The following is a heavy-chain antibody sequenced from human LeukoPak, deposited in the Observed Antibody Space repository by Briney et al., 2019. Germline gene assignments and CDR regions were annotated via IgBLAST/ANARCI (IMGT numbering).Heavy chain of an antibody. CDR3: ARLTSSGYYNY. J-gene: IGHJ4*02. D-gene: IGHD3-22*01. CDR2: IYYSGST. Sequence: KASETLSLTCTGSGGSISSYYWSWIRQPPGKGLEWIGYIYYSGSTNYNPSLKSRVTISVDTSKNQFPLKLSSVTAADTAVYYCARLTSSGYYNYWGQGTLVTVSS. V-gene: IGHV4-59*01. CDR1: GGSISSYY.